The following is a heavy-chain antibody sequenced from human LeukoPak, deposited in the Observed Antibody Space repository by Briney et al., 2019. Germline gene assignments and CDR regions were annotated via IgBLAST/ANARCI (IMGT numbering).Heavy chain of an antibody. J-gene: IGHJ6*04. V-gene: IGHV3-53*01. CDR1: GFTVSSNY. CDR2: IYSGGST. Sequence: GGSLRLSCAASGFTVSSNYMSWVRQAPGKGLEWVSVIYSGGSTYYADSVKGRFTISRDNAKNSLYLQMNSLRAEDTAVYYCARVQRYCSGGSRYDYYYYGMDVWGKGTTVTVSS. D-gene: IGHD2-15*01. CDR3: ARVQRYCSGGSRYDYYYYGMDV.